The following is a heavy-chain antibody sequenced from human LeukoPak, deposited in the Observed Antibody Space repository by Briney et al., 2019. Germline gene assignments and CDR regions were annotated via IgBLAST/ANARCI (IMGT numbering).Heavy chain of an antibody. J-gene: IGHJ4*02. CDR1: GFTFADYS. CDR2: ISWNSGSI. D-gene: IGHD3-10*01. Sequence: GGSLRLSCAASGFTFADYSMHWVRQAPEEGLEWVSGISWNSGSIGYADSVKGRFTISRDNAKNSLYLQMNSLRAEDTALYYCAKDRSHYGSGFDCWGQGTLVTVSS. CDR3: AKDRSHYGSGFDC. V-gene: IGHV3-9*01.